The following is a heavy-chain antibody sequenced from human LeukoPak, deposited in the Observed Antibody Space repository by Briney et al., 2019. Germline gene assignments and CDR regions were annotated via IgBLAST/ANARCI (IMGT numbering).Heavy chain of an antibody. V-gene: IGHV3-66*01. J-gene: IGHJ4*02. CDR3: ARSPPVVVAATLSGY. D-gene: IGHD2-15*01. CDR2: IYSGGST. CDR1: GFTVSSNY. Sequence: PGGSLRLSCAASGFTVSSNYMSWVRQAPGKGLEWVSVIYSGGSTYYADSVKGRFTISRDNSKNTLYLQMNSLRAEDTAVYYCARSPPVVVAATLSGYWGQGTLVTVSS.